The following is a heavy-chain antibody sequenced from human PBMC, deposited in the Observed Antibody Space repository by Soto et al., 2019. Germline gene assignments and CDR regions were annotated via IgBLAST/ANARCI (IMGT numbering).Heavy chain of an antibody. J-gene: IGHJ6*02. CDR1: GYSFTSYW. D-gene: IGHD2-2*01. CDR3: ERRSRYAVGVYGMDV. V-gene: IGHV5-51*01. Sequence: GESLKISCNGSGYSFTSYWIGWVRQMPGKGLEWMGIIYPGDSDTRYSPSFQGQVTISADKSISTAYLQWSSLKASDTAMYYCERRSRYAVGVYGMDVWGQGTTVTVSS. CDR2: IYPGDSDT.